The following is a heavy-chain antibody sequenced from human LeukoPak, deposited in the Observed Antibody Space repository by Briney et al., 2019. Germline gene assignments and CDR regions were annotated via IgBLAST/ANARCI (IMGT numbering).Heavy chain of an antibody. CDR3: ASGEAGYYFDY. V-gene: IGHV1-46*01. Sequence: TSVKVSCKASGYTFTSYYMHWVRQAPGQGLEWMGIINPSGGSTSYAQKFQGRVTMTEDTSTDTAYMELSSLRSVDTAVYYCASGEAGYYFDYWGQGTLVTVSS. CDR2: INPSGGST. CDR1: GYTFTSYY. D-gene: IGHD3-10*01. J-gene: IGHJ4*02.